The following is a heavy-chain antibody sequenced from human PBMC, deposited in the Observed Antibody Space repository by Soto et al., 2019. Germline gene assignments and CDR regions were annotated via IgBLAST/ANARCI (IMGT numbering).Heavy chain of an antibody. D-gene: IGHD3-10*01. CDR2: LSGSGSRT. V-gene: IGHV3-23*01. CDR1: GFTFSNYA. CDR3: AKEGQRDSYGSGSSPYGLDF. J-gene: IGHJ6*02. Sequence: PGGSLRLSCAASGFTFSNYAMSWVRQAPGKGLEWVSALSGSGSRTYYADSVKGRFTISRDNSKKTLYLQMSSLRAEDTAVYYCAKEGQRDSYGSGSSPYGLDFWGQGTTVTVSS.